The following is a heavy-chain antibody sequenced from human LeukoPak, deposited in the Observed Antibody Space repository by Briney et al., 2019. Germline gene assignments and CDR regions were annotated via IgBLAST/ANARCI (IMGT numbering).Heavy chain of an antibody. V-gene: IGHV3-15*01. CDR2: IKSKTDGGTT. CDR3: TTKLRHFDWPRSDAFDI. Sequence: PGGSLRLSCAASGFTFSNAWMSWVRQAPGKGLEWVGRIKSKTDGGTTDYAAPVKGRFTISRDDSKNTLYLQMNSLKTEDTAVYYCTTKLRHFDWPRSDAFDIWGQGTMVTVSS. D-gene: IGHD3-9*01. CDR1: GFTFSNAW. J-gene: IGHJ3*02.